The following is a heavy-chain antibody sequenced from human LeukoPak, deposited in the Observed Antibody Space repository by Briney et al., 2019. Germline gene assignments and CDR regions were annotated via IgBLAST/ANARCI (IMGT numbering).Heavy chain of an antibody. CDR2: INPNSGGT. Sequence: ASVKVSCKASGGTFSSYAISWVRQAPGQGLEWMGRINPNSGGTDYAQNFQGRVTMTRDTSISTAYMELSRLRSDDTAVYYCARGYCSGGTCYLVENWLDPWGQGTLVTVSS. CDR1: GGTFSSYA. J-gene: IGHJ5*02. CDR3: ARGYCSGGTCYLVENWLDP. V-gene: IGHV1-2*06. D-gene: IGHD2-15*01.